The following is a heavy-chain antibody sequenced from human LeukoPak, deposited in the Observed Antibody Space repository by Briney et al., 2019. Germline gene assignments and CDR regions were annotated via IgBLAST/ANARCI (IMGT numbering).Heavy chain of an antibody. D-gene: IGHD2-21*02. J-gene: IGHJ5*02. CDR3: AKAVTLHDEEPMNWFDP. Sequence: PGGSLRLSCAASGFTFSSYAMSWVRQAPGKGLEWVSAISGSGGSTYYADSVKGRFTISRDNSKNTLYLQMNSLRAEDTAVYYCAKAVTLHDEEPMNWFDPWGQGTLVTVSS. V-gene: IGHV3-23*01. CDR2: ISGSGGST. CDR1: GFTFSSYA.